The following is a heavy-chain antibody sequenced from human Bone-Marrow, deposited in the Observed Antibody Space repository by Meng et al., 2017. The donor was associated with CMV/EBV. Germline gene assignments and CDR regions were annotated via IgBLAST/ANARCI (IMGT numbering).Heavy chain of an antibody. D-gene: IGHD3-3*01. Sequence: SETLSLTCAVYGGSFSGYYWSWIRQPPGKGLEWIGEINHSGSTNYNPSLKSRVTISVDTSKNQFSLKLSSVTAADTAVYYCAILYDFWSGYYRRSDYWGQGTRVTVYS. CDR1: GGSFSGYY. CDR3: AILYDFWSGYYRRSDY. CDR2: INHSGST. J-gene: IGHJ4*02. V-gene: IGHV4-34*01.